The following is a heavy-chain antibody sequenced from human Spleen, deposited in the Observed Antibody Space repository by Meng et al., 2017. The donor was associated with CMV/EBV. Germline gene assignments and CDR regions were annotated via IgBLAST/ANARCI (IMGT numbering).Heavy chain of an antibody. CDR1: GDSISTDFYH. Sequence: SETLSLTCNVSGDSISTDFYHWTWIRQSPGRGLEWIGYIFHSGSTYYNPSLKSRVTTSVDTSKNQLSLKLSSVTAADTAVYYCARTRLDIAFDIWGQGTMVTVSS. V-gene: IGHV4-30-4*08. J-gene: IGHJ3*02. D-gene: IGHD2-2*03. CDR3: ARTRLDIAFDI. CDR2: IFHSGST.